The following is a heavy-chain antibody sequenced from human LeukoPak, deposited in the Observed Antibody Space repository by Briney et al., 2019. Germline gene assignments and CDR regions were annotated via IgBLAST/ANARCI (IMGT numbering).Heavy chain of an antibody. J-gene: IGHJ4*02. CDR1: GGSISSYY. D-gene: IGHD2-15*01. Sequence: SETLSLTCTVSGGSISSYYWSWIRQPPGKGLEWVGYIYYSGSTNYNPSLKSRVTISVDTSKNQFSLKLSSVTAADTAVYYCARHKGSGFDYWGQGTLVTVSS. CDR2: IYYSGST. CDR3: ARHKGSGFDY. V-gene: IGHV4-59*08.